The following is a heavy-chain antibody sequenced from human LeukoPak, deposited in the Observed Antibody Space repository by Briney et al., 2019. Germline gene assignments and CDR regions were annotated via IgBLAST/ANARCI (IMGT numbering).Heavy chain of an antibody. J-gene: IGHJ4*02. V-gene: IGHV3-74*01. D-gene: IGHD6-19*01. CDR1: GLTFSTYW. Sequence: PGGSLRLSCAASGLTFSTYWMHWVRQAPGKGLGWVSRINSDGRSTTYADFVKGRFTISRDNAKNTLYLQMNSLRAEDTAVYYCAREGTSGWHYFDYWGQGTLVSVSS. CDR2: INSDGRST. CDR3: AREGTSGWHYFDY.